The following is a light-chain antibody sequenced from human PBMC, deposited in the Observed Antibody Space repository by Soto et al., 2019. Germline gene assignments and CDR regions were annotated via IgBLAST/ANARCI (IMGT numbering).Light chain of an antibody. CDR1: QSVSSIY. CDR2: GGS. J-gene: IGKJ5*01. CDR3: QQFGTSPPST. V-gene: IGKV3-20*01. Sequence: EIVLTQSPGTLSLSPGERATLSCRASQSVSSIYFAWYQQKPGQAPRLLIYGGSSRATGIPDRFSGSGSGTDFTLTISRLEPEDFAVYYCQQFGTSPPSTFGQGTRLEIK.